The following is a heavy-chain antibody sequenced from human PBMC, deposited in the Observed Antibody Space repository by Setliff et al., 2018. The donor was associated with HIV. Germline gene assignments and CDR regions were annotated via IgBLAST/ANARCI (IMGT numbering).Heavy chain of an antibody. D-gene: IGHD3-10*01. CDR2: IFDSGIT. J-gene: IGHJ4*02. CDR3: ARQGGYNSPLMV. V-gene: IGHV4-59*08. Sequence: PSETLSLTCTVSGGSITSYYWNWIRQSPGKGLEWIGYIFDSGITKYNPSVTSRVTISVDASKNQFFLQLISVTAADTAVYYCARQGGYNSPLMVWGQGKLVTVSS. CDR1: GGSITSYY.